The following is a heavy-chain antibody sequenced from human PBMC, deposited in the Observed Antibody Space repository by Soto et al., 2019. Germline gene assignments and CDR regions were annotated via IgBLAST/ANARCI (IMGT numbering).Heavy chain of an antibody. CDR1: GFTFSSYA. CDR2: ISGGGGNT. Sequence: LRLSCAASGFTFSSYAMSWVRQAPGQGLEWVSGISGGGGNTYLADSVKGRFTISRDNYKNMVYLRMSNLRAEDSALYYCAKVFRNFSDGVYYYTHMDVWGKGTTVTVSS. CDR3: AKVFRNFSDGVYYYTHMDV. V-gene: IGHV3-23*01. J-gene: IGHJ6*03. D-gene: IGHD3-3*01.